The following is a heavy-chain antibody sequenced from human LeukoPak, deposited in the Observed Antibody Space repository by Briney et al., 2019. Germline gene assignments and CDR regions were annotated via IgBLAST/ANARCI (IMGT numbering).Heavy chain of an antibody. Sequence: GGSLRLSCAASGFIFSSYAMSWVRQAPGKGVEWVSAISGSGGSTYYADSVKGRFTSSRDNSKNTLYLQMNSLRAEDTAVYYCAKAPHDYGDYLAAFDIWGQATMVTVSS. CDR2: ISGSGGST. CDR3: AKAPHDYGDYLAAFDI. CDR1: GFIFSSYA. V-gene: IGHV3-23*01. D-gene: IGHD4-17*01. J-gene: IGHJ3*02.